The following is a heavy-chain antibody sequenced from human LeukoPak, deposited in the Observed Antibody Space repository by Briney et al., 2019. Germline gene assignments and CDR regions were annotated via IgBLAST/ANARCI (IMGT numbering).Heavy chain of an antibody. CDR2: ISAYNGNT. V-gene: IGHV1-18*01. CDR1: GYTFTSYG. D-gene: IGHD6-6*01. Sequence: ASVKVSCKASGYTFTSYGISWVRQAPGQGLEWMGWISAYNGNTNYAQKLQGRVTMTTDTSTSTAYMELRSLRSDDTAVYYCARVDAEYSSSSAVVFQHWGQGTLVAVSS. J-gene: IGHJ1*01. CDR3: ARVDAEYSSSSAVVFQH.